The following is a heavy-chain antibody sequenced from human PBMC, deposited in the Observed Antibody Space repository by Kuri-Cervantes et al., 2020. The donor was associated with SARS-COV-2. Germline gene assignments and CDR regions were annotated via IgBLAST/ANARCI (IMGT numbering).Heavy chain of an antibody. J-gene: IGHJ6*02. CDR1: GGSFSDYY. CDR2: INHTGSA. Sequence: SQTLSLTCAVYGGSFSDYYWTWIRQPPGKGLEWIGEINHTGSANYNPSLKSRVTMSVDTSKNQFSLKLSSVTAADTAVYYCARDQYYYYGMYVWGQGTTVTVSS. V-gene: IGHV4-34*01. CDR3: ARDQYYYYGMYV.